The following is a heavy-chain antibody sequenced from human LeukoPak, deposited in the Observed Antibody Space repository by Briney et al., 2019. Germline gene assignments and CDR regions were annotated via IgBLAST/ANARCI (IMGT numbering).Heavy chain of an antibody. Sequence: SETLSLTCTVSGGSISSSSYYWGWIRQPPGKGLEWIGSIYYSGSTYYNPSLKSRVTISVDTSKNQFSLKLSSVTAADTAVYYCASTTPLGYCSGDSCYSYFQHWGQGTLVTDSS. CDR1: GGSISSSSYY. D-gene: IGHD2-15*01. V-gene: IGHV4-39*01. J-gene: IGHJ1*01. CDR3: ASTTPLGYCSGDSCYSYFQH. CDR2: IYYSGST.